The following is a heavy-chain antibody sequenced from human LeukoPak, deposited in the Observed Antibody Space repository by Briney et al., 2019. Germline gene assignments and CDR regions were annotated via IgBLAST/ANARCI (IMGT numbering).Heavy chain of an antibody. CDR2: IIYSGGAT. CDR3: AKDGLYYDGSEHVYYFDS. V-gene: IGHV3-23*01. J-gene: IGHJ4*02. D-gene: IGHD3-22*01. CDR1: GFTFSRSA. Sequence: GGSLRLSCAASGFTFSRSAMTWVRQGPGTGLEFVASIIYSGGATYYADSVKGRFTISRDNSKKTLYLQMNSLRAEDTALYYCAKDGLYYDGSEHVYYFDSWGQGTLVTVSS.